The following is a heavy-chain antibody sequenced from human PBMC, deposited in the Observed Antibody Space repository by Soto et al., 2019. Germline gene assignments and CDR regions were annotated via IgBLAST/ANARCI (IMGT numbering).Heavy chain of an antibody. CDR2: IVVGSGNT. Sequence: ASVKVSCKASGFTFTSSAMQWVRQARGQRLEWIGWIVVGSGNTNYAQKFQERVTITRDMSTSPAYMELSSLRSEDTAVYYCAADLYYYDSSGYFVRGDNWGQGTLVTVSS. CDR1: GFTFTSSA. V-gene: IGHV1-58*02. CDR3: AADLYYYDSSGYFVRGDN. D-gene: IGHD3-22*01. J-gene: IGHJ4*02.